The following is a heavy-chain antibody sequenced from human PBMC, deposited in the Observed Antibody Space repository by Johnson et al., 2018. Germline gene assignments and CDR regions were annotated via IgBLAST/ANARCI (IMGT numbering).Heavy chain of an antibody. Sequence: QVQLVQSGGGLVKPGGSLRLSCAASGFTFSSYGMHWVRQAPGKGLEWVAVIWYDGSNKYYADSVKGRFTISRDNSKNTLYLQMNSLRAEDTAVYYCAREGSVAPLDVWGKGTTVTVSS. CDR1: GFTFSSYG. CDR3: AREGSVAPLDV. J-gene: IGHJ6*04. D-gene: IGHD4-23*01. CDR2: IWYDGSNK. V-gene: IGHV3-33*08.